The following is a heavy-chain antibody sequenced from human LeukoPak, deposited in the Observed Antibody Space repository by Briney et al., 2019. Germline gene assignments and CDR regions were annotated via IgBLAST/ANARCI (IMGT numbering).Heavy chain of an antibody. CDR3: ARGYYDSSGYSNPFDY. J-gene: IGHJ4*02. CDR1: GGSISRYY. V-gene: IGHV4-59*01. Sequence: SETLSLTCTVSGGSISRYYWNWIRQPPGKGLEWIGYIYYSGSTNYNPSLKSRVTISVDTSKNQFSLKLSSVTAADTAVYYCARGYYDSSGYSNPFDYWGQGTLVTVSS. D-gene: IGHD3-22*01. CDR2: IYYSGST.